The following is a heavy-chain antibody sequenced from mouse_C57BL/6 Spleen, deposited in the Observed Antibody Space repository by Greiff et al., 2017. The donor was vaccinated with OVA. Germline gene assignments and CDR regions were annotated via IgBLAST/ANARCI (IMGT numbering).Heavy chain of an antibody. CDR2: INPSNGGT. Sequence: EVQLQQSGPELVKPGASVKLSCKASGYTFTDYYMNWVKQSHGQSLEWIGDINPSNGGTSYNQKFKGKATLTVDKSSSTAYMQLSSLTSEDSAVLFCARIYDDYCFDYWGQGTTLTVSA. CDR1: GYTFTDYY. D-gene: IGHD2-4*01. J-gene: IGHJ2*01. V-gene: IGHV1-26*01. CDR3: ARIYDDYCFDY.